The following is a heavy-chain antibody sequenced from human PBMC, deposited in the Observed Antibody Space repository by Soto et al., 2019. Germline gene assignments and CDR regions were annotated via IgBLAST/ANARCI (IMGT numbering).Heavy chain of an antibody. D-gene: IGHD3-10*01. CDR1: GFTFSSYG. V-gene: IGHV3-30*18. CDR2: ISYDGSNK. J-gene: IGHJ6*04. CDR3: AKDRGYYGSGSYYKSPTGGMDV. Sequence: SLRLSCAASGFTFSSYGMHWVRQAPGKGLEWVAVISYDGSNKYYADSVKGRFTISRDNSKNTLYLQMNSLRAEDTAVYYCAKDRGYYGSGSYYKSPTGGMDVWGKGTTVTVSS.